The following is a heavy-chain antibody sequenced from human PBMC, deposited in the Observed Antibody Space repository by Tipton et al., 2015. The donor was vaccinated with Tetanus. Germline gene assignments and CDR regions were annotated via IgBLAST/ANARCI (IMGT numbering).Heavy chain of an antibody. CDR2: IYYSGST. V-gene: IGHV4-59*12. Sequence: TLSLTCTVSGGSISSYYWSWIRQPPGKGLEWIGYIYYSGSTNYNPSLKSRVTISVDTSKNQFSLKLSSVTAADTAVYYCARGVDTAMVFDYWGQGTLVTVSS. J-gene: IGHJ4*02. CDR1: GGSISSYY. CDR3: ARGVDTAMVFDY. D-gene: IGHD5-18*01.